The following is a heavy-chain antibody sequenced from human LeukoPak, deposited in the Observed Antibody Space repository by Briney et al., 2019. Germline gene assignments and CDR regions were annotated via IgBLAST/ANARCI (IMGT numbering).Heavy chain of an antibody. V-gene: IGHV4-39*07. J-gene: IGHJ5*02. CDR1: GGSISSSSYY. Sequence: SETLSLTCTVSGGSISSSSYYWGWIRQPPGKGLEWIGSIYYSGSTYYNPSLKSRVTISVDTSKNQFSLKLSSVTAADTAVYYCARGAYDSSGYYYPNWFDPWGQGTLVTVSS. CDR3: ARGAYDSSGYYYPNWFDP. D-gene: IGHD3-22*01. CDR2: IYYSGST.